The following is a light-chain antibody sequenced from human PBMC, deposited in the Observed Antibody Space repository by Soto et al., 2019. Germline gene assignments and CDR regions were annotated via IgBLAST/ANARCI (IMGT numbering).Light chain of an antibody. CDR3: QQYNNWPPWT. J-gene: IGKJ1*01. CDR2: AAS. Sequence: EIVMTQSPATLFVSPGERATLSCRASQSVFGNLAWYQQKPGQAPRLLTYAASTRATGVPARFGGSGSGTEFTLTISSLQSEDFAVYYCQQYNNWPPWTFGQGTKVEIK. V-gene: IGKV3-15*01. CDR1: QSVFGN.